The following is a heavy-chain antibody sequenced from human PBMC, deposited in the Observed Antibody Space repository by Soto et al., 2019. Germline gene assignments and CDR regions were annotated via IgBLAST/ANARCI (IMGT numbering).Heavy chain of an antibody. CDR3: AIGSVGPNLGWFDP. J-gene: IGHJ5*02. CDR1: GGSISSSSYY. V-gene: IGHV4-39*01. CDR2: IYYSGST. Sequence: SETLSLTCTVSGGSISSSSYYWGWIRQPPGKGLEWIGSIYYSGSTYCNPSLKSRVTISVDTSKNQFSLKLSSVTAADTAVYYCAIGSVGPNLGWFDPWGQGTLVTVSS. D-gene: IGHD6-25*01.